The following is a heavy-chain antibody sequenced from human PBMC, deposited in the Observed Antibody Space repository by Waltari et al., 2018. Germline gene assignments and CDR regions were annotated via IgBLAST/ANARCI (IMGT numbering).Heavy chain of an antibody. Sequence: EVQLVESGGGLVKPGGSLRLSCAASGFTFSSYSMNWVRQAPGKGLEWVSSISSSSSYIYYADSVKGRFTISRNNAKNSLYLQMNSLRAEDTAVYYCASEDSSGYYDWGQGTLVTVSS. CDR2: ISSSSSYI. CDR1: GFTFSSYS. J-gene: IGHJ4*02. V-gene: IGHV3-21*01. D-gene: IGHD3-22*01. CDR3: ASEDSSGYYD.